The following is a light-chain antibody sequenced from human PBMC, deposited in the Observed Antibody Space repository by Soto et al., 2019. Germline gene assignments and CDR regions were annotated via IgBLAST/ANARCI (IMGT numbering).Light chain of an antibody. CDR3: QSYDSSLSAFYV. Sequence: QSVLTQPPSVSGAPGQRVTISCTGSSSNIGAGYDVHWYQQLPGTAPKLLIYGNSNRPSGVPDRFSGSKSGTSASLANTGLQAEDEADYYCQSYDSSLSAFYVFGTGTKSPS. J-gene: IGLJ1*01. V-gene: IGLV1-40*01. CDR1: SSNIGAGYD. CDR2: GNS.